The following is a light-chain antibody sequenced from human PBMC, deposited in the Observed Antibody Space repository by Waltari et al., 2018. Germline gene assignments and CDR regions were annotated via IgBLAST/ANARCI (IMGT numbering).Light chain of an antibody. CDR1: QSISSY. CDR3: QQSYSYWYT. Sequence: DIQMTQSPSSLSASVGDRVTITCRASQSISSYLNWYQEKPGKAPRLLIYAASSLQSGVPSRSSGRGSGTDFTLTISSLQPEDFATYYCQQSYSYWYTFGQGTKLEIK. J-gene: IGKJ2*01. V-gene: IGKV1-39*01. CDR2: AAS.